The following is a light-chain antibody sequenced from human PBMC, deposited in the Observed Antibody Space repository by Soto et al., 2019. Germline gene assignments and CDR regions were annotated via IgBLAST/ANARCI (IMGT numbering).Light chain of an antibody. V-gene: IGKV3-11*01. J-gene: IGKJ2*01. Sequence: EIVLTQSPATLSLSPGEIATLSCRASQTVSSYLACYQQKPGQAPRLLIYDASNRATGIPARFSGSGSGTVFTLTISSLEPEDFAVYYWQQRSKCPQMYTFGQGTKLEIK. CDR3: QQRSKCPQMYT. CDR2: DAS. CDR1: QTVSSY.